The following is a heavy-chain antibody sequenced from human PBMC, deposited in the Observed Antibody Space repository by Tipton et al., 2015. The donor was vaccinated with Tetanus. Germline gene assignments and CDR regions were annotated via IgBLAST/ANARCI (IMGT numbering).Heavy chain of an antibody. J-gene: IGHJ5*02. CDR2: IYYSGSS. V-gene: IGHV4-39*02. Sequence: TLSLTCNVSGASMSSSSYYWDWIRQPPGKGLEWIGSIYYSGSSYYNPSLESRVTISLDTSKNRFSLKLTSVTAADAALYYCARGVPYSTTMGSDWFDPWGQGMLVTVSS. CDR3: ARGVPYSTTMGSDWFDP. D-gene: IGHD2-2*01. CDR1: GASMSSSSYY.